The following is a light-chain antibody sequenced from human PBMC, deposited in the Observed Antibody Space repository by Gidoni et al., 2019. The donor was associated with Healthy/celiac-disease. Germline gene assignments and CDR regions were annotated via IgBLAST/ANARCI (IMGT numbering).Light chain of an antibody. CDR2: LGS. CDR1: QSLLHSNGYNY. J-gene: IGKJ3*01. V-gene: IGKV2-28*01. Sequence: DIVMTQSPLSLPVTPGEPASISCRSSQSLLHSNGYNYLDWYLQKPVQSPQLLIYLGSNRASGVPDRFSGSGSGTDFTLKISRVEAEDVGVYYCMQALQTPRTFXPXTKVDIK. CDR3: MQALQTPRT.